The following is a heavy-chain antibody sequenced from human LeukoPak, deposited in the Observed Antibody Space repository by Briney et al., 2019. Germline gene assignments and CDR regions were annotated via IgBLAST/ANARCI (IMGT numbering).Heavy chain of an antibody. CDR2: INPSGGST. CDR3: ARDGSRHSYGRGHYYYGMDV. J-gene: IGHJ6*02. CDR1: GYTFTSYY. V-gene: IGHV1-46*01. D-gene: IGHD5-18*01. Sequence: ASVKVSCTASGYTFTSYYMHWVRQAPGQGLEWMGIINPSGGSTSYAQKFQGRVTMTRDMSTSTVYMELSSLRSEDTAVYYCARDGSRHSYGRGHYYYGMDVWGQGTTVTVSS.